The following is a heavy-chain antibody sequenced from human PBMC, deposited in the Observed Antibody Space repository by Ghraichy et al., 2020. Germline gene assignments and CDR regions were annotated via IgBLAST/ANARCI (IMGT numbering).Heavy chain of an antibody. CDR3: ARFDWNDVRYYYYGMDV. J-gene: IGHJ6*02. Sequence: SETLSLTCTVSGGSISSSYWSWIRQPPGTGLEWIGYIYYSGSTNYNPSLKSRVTISVDTSKNQFSLKLSSVTAADTAVYSCARFDWNDVRYYYYGMDVWGQGTTVTVAS. CDR1: GGSISSSY. V-gene: IGHV4-59*01. D-gene: IGHD1-1*01. CDR2: IYYSGST.